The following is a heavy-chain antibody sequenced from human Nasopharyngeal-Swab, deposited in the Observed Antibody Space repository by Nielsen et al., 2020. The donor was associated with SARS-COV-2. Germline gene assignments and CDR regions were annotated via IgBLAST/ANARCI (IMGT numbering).Heavy chain of an antibody. CDR3: ATTVTTLSGY. D-gene: IGHD4-17*01. Sequence: VRQAPGKGLEWVAVISYDGSNKYYADSVKGRFTISRDNSKNTLYLQMNSLRAEDTAVYYCATTVTTLSGYWGQGTLVTVSS. CDR2: ISYDGSNK. V-gene: IGHV3-30*03. J-gene: IGHJ4*02.